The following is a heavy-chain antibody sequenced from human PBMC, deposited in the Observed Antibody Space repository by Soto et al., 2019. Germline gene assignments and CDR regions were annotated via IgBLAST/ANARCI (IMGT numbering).Heavy chain of an antibody. V-gene: IGHV3-23*01. CDR2: SGSGGGL. Sequence: GGSLRLSCAASGFTFSTSVMSWVRQAPGEGLEWVSVSGSGGGLYYADSVKGRFTISRDNAKNTLFLQMNSLRAEDTAVYYCARGLSTVTTWTRNFGMDVWGQGTTVTVSS. CDR3: ARGLSTVTTWTRNFGMDV. CDR1: GFTFSTSV. D-gene: IGHD4-4*01. J-gene: IGHJ6*02.